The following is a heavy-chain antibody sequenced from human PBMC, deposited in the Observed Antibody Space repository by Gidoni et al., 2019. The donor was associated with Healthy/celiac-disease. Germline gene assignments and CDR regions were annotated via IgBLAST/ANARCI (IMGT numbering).Heavy chain of an antibody. D-gene: IGHD3-22*01. CDR1: GFTFDDYA. CDR3: AKGWGYYVYYYFDY. Sequence: EVQLVESGGGLVQPGRSLRLSCAASGFTFDDYAMHWVRQAPGKGLEWVSGISWNSGSIGYADSVKGRFTISRDNAKNSLYLQMNSLRAEDTALYYCAKGWGYYVYYYFDYWGQGTLVTVSS. CDR2: ISWNSGSI. J-gene: IGHJ4*02. V-gene: IGHV3-9*01.